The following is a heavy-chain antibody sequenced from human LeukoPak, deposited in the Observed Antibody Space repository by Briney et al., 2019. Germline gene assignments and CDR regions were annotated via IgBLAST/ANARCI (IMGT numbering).Heavy chain of an antibody. D-gene: IGHD2-2*01. CDR2: IYTSGST. CDR3: ARTRYCSSTSCLFDY. CDR1: GSSISSYY. J-gene: IGHJ4*02. Sequence: SETLSLTCTVSGSSISSYYWSWIRQPPGKGLEWIGYIYTSGSTNYNPSLKSRVTISVDTSKNQFSLKLSSVTAADTAVYYCARTRYCSSTSCLFDYWGQGTLVTVSS. V-gene: IGHV4-4*09.